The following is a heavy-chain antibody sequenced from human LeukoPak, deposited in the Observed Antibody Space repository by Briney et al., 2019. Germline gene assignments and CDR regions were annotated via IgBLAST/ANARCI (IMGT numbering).Heavy chain of an antibody. Sequence: GGSLRLSCAASGFTVSSNYMSWVRQAPGKGLEWVSVIYSGGSTYYADSVKGRFTITRDNSKNTLYLQMNSLRAEDTAVYYCAGGSVVTASLDGMDVWGQGTTVTVSS. CDR2: IYSGGST. CDR1: GFTVSSNY. CDR3: AGGSVVTASLDGMDV. D-gene: IGHD2-21*02. V-gene: IGHV3-66*02. J-gene: IGHJ6*02.